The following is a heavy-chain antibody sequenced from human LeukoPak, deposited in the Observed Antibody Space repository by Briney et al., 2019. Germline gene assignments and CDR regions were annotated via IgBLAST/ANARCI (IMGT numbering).Heavy chain of an antibody. V-gene: IGHV3-23*01. CDR3: AKDSRSYDRPTAFDI. CDR1: GFTFSSYA. J-gene: IGHJ3*02. Sequence: PGGSLRLSCAATGFTFSSYAMSWVRQALGKGLEWVSAISGSGGSTYYADSVKGRFTISRDNSKNTLYLQMNSLRAEDTAVYYCAKDSRSYDRPTAFDIWGQGTMVTVSS. CDR2: ISGSGGST. D-gene: IGHD3-22*01.